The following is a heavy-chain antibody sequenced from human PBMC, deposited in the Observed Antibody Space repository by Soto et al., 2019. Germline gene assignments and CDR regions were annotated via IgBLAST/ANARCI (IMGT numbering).Heavy chain of an antibody. V-gene: IGHV1-69*01. CDR2: IIPIFGTA. CDR1: GGNFSSYA. D-gene: IGHD3-22*01. CDR3: AREALRYDSSGYYSRADDD. Sequence: QVQLVQSGAEVKKPGSSVKVSCKASGGNFSSYAISWVRQAPGQGLEWMGGIIPIFGTANYAQKFQGRVTITADESTSTAYMELSSLSSEDTAVYYCAREALRYDSSGYYSRADDDWGQGTLVTVSS. J-gene: IGHJ4*02.